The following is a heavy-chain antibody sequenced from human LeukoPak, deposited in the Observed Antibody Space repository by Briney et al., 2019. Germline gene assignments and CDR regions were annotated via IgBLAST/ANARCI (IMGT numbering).Heavy chain of an antibody. D-gene: IGHD2-15*01. CDR2: IRSDGSSE. J-gene: IGHJ4*02. Sequence: GGSLRLSCVASGFTFSTYGTHWVRQAPGKGLEWVAVIRSDGSSEYYADSVKGRFIISRDNSKNTLYLQMNSLRAEDTAMYYCARYCSGGTCYVGLIWGQGTLVAVSS. CDR3: ARYCSGGTCYVGLI. CDR1: GFTFSTYG. V-gene: IGHV3-33*01.